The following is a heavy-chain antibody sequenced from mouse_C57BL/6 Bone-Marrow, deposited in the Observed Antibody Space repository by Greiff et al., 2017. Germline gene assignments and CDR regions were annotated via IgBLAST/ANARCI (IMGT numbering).Heavy chain of an antibody. CDR1: GFTFSDYG. Sequence: EVQRVESGGGLVKPGGSLKLSCAASGFTFSDYGMHWVRQAPEKGLAWVAYISSGSSTIYYAATVKGRFTISRDTAKNTLFLQKSSLRSEDTAMYYCARSVLYAMDYWGQGTSVTVSS. CDR3: ARSVLYAMDY. CDR2: ISSGSSTI. V-gene: IGHV5-17*01. J-gene: IGHJ4*01.